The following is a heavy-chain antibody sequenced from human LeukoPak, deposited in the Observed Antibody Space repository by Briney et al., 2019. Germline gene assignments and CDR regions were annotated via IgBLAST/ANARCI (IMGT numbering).Heavy chain of an antibody. V-gene: IGHV3-23*01. CDR2: IDGTNT. CDR1: GFRFSDCA. Sequence: PGGSLRLSCIASGFRFSDCAMSWVRQAPGKGLEWVSVIDGTNTYYADSMKGRFTISRDNSKNTLYLQMNSLRAEDTAVYYCAKGGYSYGPPFFDYWGQGTLVTVSS. D-gene: IGHD5-18*01. CDR3: AKGGYSYGPPFFDY. J-gene: IGHJ4*02.